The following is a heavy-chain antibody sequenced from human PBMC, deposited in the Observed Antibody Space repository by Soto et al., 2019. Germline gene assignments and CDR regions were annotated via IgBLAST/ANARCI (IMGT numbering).Heavy chain of an antibody. V-gene: IGHV2-5*02. Sequence: QITLKESGPTLVKPTQTLTLTCSFSGFSLSTTGVGVGWIRQSPGKALEWLAIIYWDNDKRYSPSLKSRVTITKDTSKNQVVLTVTNMDPVDTGTYYCASSLWFGEIHWGQGALVTVSS. CDR3: ASSLWFGEIH. CDR1: GFSLSTTGVG. D-gene: IGHD3-10*01. J-gene: IGHJ4*02. CDR2: IYWDNDK.